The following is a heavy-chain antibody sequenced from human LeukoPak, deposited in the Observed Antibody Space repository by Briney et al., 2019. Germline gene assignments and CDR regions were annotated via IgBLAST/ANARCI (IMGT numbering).Heavy chain of an antibody. CDR3: ARDYSGWYYY. D-gene: IGHD6-13*01. CDR1: GFTFSSYR. CDR2: IKQDGSEK. J-gene: IGHJ4*02. Sequence: PGGSLRLSCAVSGFTFSSYRMSWVRQAPGKGLEWVANIKQDGSEKYYLDSVKGRFTISRDNTKNSLYVQMNSLRAEDTAVYYCARDYSGWYYYWGQGTLVTVSS. V-gene: IGHV3-7*04.